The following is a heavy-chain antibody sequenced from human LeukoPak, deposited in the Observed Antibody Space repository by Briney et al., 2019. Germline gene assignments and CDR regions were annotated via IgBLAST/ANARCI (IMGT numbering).Heavy chain of an antibody. CDR3: ARDLSDSSGYRNFYYYYMDV. CDR2: ISSSSSYI. D-gene: IGHD3-22*01. Sequence: GGSLRLSCAASGFTFSRYSMNWVRQAPGKGLEWVSCISSSSSYIYYADSVKGRFTISRDNAKNSLYLQMNSLRAEDTAVYYCARDLSDSSGYRNFYYYYMDVWGKGTTVTISS. CDR1: GFTFSRYS. J-gene: IGHJ6*03. V-gene: IGHV3-21*01.